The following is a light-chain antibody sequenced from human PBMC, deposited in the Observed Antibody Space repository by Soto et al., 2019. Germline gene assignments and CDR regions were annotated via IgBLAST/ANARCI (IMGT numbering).Light chain of an antibody. CDR2: QVS. V-gene: IGLV2-8*01. Sequence: QSALTQPPSASGSPGQSVTISCTGTSSDAAYYNYVSWYQQRPGKAPKLMIYQVSKRPSGVPDRFSGSKSGNTASLTVYGLQAEDEADYYCSSYAGRNNLLFGGGTKLTVL. CDR3: SSYAGRNNLL. CDR1: SSDAAYYNY. J-gene: IGLJ2*01.